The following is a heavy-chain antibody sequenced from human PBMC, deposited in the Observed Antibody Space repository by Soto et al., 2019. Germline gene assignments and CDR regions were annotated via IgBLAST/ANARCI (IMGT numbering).Heavy chain of an antibody. CDR2: MNPNSGNT. Sequence: QVQLVQSGAEVKKPGASVKVSCKASGYTFTSYDINWVRQATGQGLEWMGWMNPNSGNTGYAQKFQGRVTMTRNTSISTAYMELSSLRSEDRAVYYCARGITIFGVVIMWGWFDPWGQGTLVTVSS. CDR3: ARGITIFGVVIMWGWFDP. CDR1: GYTFTSYD. D-gene: IGHD3-3*01. V-gene: IGHV1-8*01. J-gene: IGHJ5*02.